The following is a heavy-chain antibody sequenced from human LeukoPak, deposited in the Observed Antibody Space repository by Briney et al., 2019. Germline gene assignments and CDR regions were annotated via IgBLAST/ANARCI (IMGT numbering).Heavy chain of an antibody. J-gene: IGHJ4*02. CDR3: ARPDGRGWDALDY. Sequence: ASVKVSCXTSGYTFTSYGISWVRQARGQGLEWMAWISTYNGNTNYAQKVQGRVTMTTDTSTSTAYMELRSLRSDDTAVYYCARPDGRGWDALDYWGQGTLVTVSS. V-gene: IGHV1-18*01. CDR1: GYTFTSYG. CDR2: ISTYNGNT. D-gene: IGHD6-19*01.